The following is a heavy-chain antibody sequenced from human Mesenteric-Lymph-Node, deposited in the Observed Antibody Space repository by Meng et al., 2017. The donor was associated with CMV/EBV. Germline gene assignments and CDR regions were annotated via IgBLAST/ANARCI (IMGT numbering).Heavy chain of an antibody. CDR2: IRNSSTI. CDR1: GFTFSDHY. V-gene: IGHV3-69-1*01. CDR3: ARDQEGGPYYYYGMDV. Sequence: GESLKISCAASGFTFSDHYMNWVRQAPGKGLEWVSSIRNSSTIYYADSVKGRFTISRDNAKNSLYLQMNSLRAEDTAVYYCARDQEGGPYYYYGMDVWGQGTTVTVSS. D-gene: IGHD1-26*01. J-gene: IGHJ6*02.